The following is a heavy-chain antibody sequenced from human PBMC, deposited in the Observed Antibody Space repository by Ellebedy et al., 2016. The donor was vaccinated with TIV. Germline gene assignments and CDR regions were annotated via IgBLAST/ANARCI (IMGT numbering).Heavy chain of an antibody. D-gene: IGHD3-10*01. Sequence: PGGSLRLSCATSGFTFDNFAMRWFRQAPGKGLEWVSAITGSGDRTFYADSVKGRFTVSRDPSKNTLYLQMNSLRAEDTAIYYCAKDSGKYGWNSEYWGQGTQVTVSS. CDR3: AKDSGKYGWNSEY. V-gene: IGHV3-23*01. CDR2: ITGSGDRT. CDR1: GFTFDNFA. J-gene: IGHJ4*02.